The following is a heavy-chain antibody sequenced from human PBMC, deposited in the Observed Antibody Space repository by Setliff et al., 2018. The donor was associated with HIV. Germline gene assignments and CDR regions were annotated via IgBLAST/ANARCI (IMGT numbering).Heavy chain of an antibody. CDR1: GYTFNNYH. CDR2: INPDSDAT. Sequence: ASVKVSCKASGYTFNNYHIFWVRQAPGQGLEWMGWINPDSDATNYAQKFQGRVTMTRDTSISTAYMDLSRLRSDDTAVYYCARLAVAGNWGQGTLVTVSS. V-gene: IGHV1-2*02. CDR3: ARLAVAGN. D-gene: IGHD6-19*01. J-gene: IGHJ4*02.